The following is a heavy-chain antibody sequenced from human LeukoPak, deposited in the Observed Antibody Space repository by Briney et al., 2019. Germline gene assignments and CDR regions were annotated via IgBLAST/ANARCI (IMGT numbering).Heavy chain of an antibody. Sequence: GGSLRLSCSASGFTFSSHAMHWVRQAPGKGLEYVSVISGNGDSTYYVDSVRGRFTISRDNSKNTLYLQMSSLRAEDTAVYYCVKDRYCSSTTCYANFGSWGQGTLVTVSS. CDR2: ISGNGDST. V-gene: IGHV3-64D*06. CDR1: GFTFSSHA. J-gene: IGHJ4*02. CDR3: VKDRYCSSTTCYANFGS. D-gene: IGHD2-2*01.